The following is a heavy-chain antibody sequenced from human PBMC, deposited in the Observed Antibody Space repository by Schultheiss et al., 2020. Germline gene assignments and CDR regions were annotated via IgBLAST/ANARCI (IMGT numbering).Heavy chain of an antibody. Sequence: ASVKVSCKASGYTFTSYGISWVRQAPGQGLEWMGWISAYNGNTNYAQKLQGRVTMTTDTSTSTAYMELSSLRSEDTAVYYCARVGGVNDYSNYLDYWGEGTLVTVSS. CDR1: GYTFTSYG. J-gene: IGHJ4*02. CDR2: ISAYNGNT. V-gene: IGHV1-18*01. D-gene: IGHD4-11*01. CDR3: ARVGGVNDYSNYLDY.